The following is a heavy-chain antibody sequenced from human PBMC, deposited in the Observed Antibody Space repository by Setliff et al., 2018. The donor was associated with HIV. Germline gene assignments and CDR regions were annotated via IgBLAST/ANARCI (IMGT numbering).Heavy chain of an antibody. CDR1: GFTFTNYW. D-gene: IGHD1-1*01. Sequence: PGGSLRLSCAASGFTFTNYWMNWVRQAPGKGLEWVANIGKDGSEKYYVDSGKGRFSISRDNTKNLLYLEMNSLRAEDAAVYYCAGSRGYFVQADWGQGTLVTV. CDR3: AGSRGYFVQAD. V-gene: IGHV3-7*01. CDR2: IGKDGSEK. J-gene: IGHJ4*02.